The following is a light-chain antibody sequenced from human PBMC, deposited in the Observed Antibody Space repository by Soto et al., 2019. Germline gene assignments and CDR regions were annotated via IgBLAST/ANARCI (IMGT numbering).Light chain of an antibody. Sequence: EIVMTQSPATLSVSPGESATLSCRASQSLSSNLAWFQQKPGQAPRLLIYGASTRATGIPARFSGGGSGTEFTLTISSLQSEDFAGYYCQQYNKWPWTFGHGTMAEIK. CDR3: QQYNKWPWT. J-gene: IGKJ1*01. CDR1: QSLSSN. V-gene: IGKV3-15*01. CDR2: GAS.